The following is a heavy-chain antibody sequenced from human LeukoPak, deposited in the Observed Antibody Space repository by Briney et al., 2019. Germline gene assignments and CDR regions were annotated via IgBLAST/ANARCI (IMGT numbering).Heavy chain of an antibody. V-gene: IGHV4-38-2*02. D-gene: IGHD3-10*01. Sequence: SETLSLTCTVSGYSISSGYYWGWIRQPPGKGLEWIGSINYSGSTYYNVSLKSRVTISVDTSKNQVSLRLRSVTAADTALYYCAKARGYYGSGDFYKDYYYYYMDVWGKGTTVTVSS. CDR1: GYSISSGYY. CDR3: AKARGYYGSGDFYKDYYYYYMDV. J-gene: IGHJ6*03. CDR2: INYSGST.